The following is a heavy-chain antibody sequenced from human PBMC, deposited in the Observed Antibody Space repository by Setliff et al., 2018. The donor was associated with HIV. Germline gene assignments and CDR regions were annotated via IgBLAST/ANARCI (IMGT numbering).Heavy chain of an antibody. CDR2: IYTSGST. Sequence: SETLSLTCSVSGGSISSGSHYWSWIRQPAGKGLEWIGHIYTSGSTNYNPSLKSRVTMSVDTSKNQFSLKLSSVTAADTAVYYCARFAYYSDSGGYYHHWGQGALVTVSS. V-gene: IGHV4-61*09. J-gene: IGHJ4*02. CDR1: GGSISSGSHY. D-gene: IGHD3-22*01. CDR3: ARFAYYSDSGGYYHH.